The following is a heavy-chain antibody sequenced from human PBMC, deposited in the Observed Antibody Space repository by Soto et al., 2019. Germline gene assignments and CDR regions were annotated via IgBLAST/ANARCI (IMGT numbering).Heavy chain of an antibody. J-gene: IGHJ3*02. CDR2: ISAYNGNT. D-gene: IGHD3-22*01. V-gene: IGHV1-18*01. CDR3: ATALSPDSSGYPRDAFDI. Sequence: ASVKVSCKASGYTFTSYGISWVRQAPGQGLEWMGWISAYNGNTNYAQKFQGRVTMTEDTSTDTAYMELSSLRSEDTAVYYCATALSPDSSGYPRDAFDIWGQGTMVTVSS. CDR1: GYTFTSYG.